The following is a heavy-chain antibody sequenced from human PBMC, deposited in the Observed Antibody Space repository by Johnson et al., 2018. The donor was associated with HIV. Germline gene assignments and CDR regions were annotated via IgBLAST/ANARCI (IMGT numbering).Heavy chain of an antibody. CDR3: ATDIVVVLALGGDAFDI. D-gene: IGHD2-2*01. J-gene: IGHJ3*02. CDR2: ISYDEIDK. CDR1: GFTFSSYA. V-gene: IGHV3-30*03. Sequence: VQLVESGGGVVQPGRSLRLSCAASGFTFSSYAMHWVRQAPGKGLEWVAVISYDEIDKYYADSVTGRFTVSRDNSKNTLYLQMNSLRGEDTAVYYCATDIVVVLALGGDAFDIWGQGTMVIVSS.